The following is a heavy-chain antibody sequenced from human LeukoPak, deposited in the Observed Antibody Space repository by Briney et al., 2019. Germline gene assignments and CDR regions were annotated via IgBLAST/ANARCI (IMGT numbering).Heavy chain of an antibody. CDR3: ARYESWGIYGMDV. CDR2: ISYDGSNK. V-gene: IGHV3-30-3*01. Sequence: SGGSLRLSCAASGFTFSSYAMHWVRQAPGKGLEWVAVISYDGSNKYYADSVKGRFTISRDNSKNTLYLQMNSLRAEGTAVYYCARYESWGIYGMDVWGQGTTVTVSS. D-gene: IGHD6-13*01. CDR1: GFTFSSYA. J-gene: IGHJ6*02.